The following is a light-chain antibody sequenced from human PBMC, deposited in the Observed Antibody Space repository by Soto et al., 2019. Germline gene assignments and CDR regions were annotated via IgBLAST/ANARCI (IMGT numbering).Light chain of an antibody. CDR3: QQYNNWPRT. V-gene: IGKV3-15*01. Sequence: ELVMTQSPATLSVAPGERATLPCRASQMISTFLAWYQQKPGQAPRLLSDGASTRATFSPAMFSGSGAVTEFTLTISSLQSEDFAVYYCQQYNNWPRTFGQGTKV. CDR2: GAS. CDR1: QMISTF. J-gene: IGKJ1*01.